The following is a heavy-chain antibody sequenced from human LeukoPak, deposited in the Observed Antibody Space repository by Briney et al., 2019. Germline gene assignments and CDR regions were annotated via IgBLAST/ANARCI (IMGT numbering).Heavy chain of an antibody. D-gene: IGHD5/OR15-5a*01. V-gene: IGHV3-30*02. J-gene: IGHJ4*02. Sequence: GGSLRLSCAASGFTFSSYGMHWVRQAPGKGLEWVAFIRYDGSNKYYADSVKGRFTISRDNAKNSLYLQMNSLRAEDTAVYYCARDLRFEDLGFDYWGQGTLVTVSS. CDR2: IRYDGSNK. CDR1: GFTFSSYG. CDR3: ARDLRFEDLGFDY.